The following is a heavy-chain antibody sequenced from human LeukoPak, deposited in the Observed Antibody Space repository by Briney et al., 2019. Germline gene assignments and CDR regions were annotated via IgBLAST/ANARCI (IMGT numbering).Heavy chain of an antibody. Sequence: PGGSLRLSCAASGFTFSTYWMHWVRQAPGKGLVWVSRMNSDGSITTYADSVKGRFTISRYNAKNTLYLQRNSLRAEDTAVYYCAGVQSYGPRAFDQWGQGSLVTVSS. J-gene: IGHJ4*02. V-gene: IGHV3-74*01. CDR2: MNSDGSIT. CDR3: AGVQSYGPRAFDQ. CDR1: GFTFSTYW. D-gene: IGHD3-16*01.